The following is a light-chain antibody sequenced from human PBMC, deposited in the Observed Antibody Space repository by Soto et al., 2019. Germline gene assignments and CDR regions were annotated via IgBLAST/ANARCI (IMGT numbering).Light chain of an antibody. V-gene: IGKV3-15*01. CDR1: QSVSHS. J-gene: IGKJ1*01. CDR2: GAS. Sequence: EIVMTQSPATLSVSPGERATLSCRASQSVSHSLAWHQQKPGQAPRLLIYGASTRATGIPARFSGSGSGTAFTLTISSLQSEDFAVYYCQQYSKWPWTFGQGTKVEI. CDR3: QQYSKWPWT.